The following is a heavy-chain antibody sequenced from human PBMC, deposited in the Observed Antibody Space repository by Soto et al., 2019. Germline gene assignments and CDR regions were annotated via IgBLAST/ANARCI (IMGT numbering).Heavy chain of an antibody. CDR1: GGSINTDYW. V-gene: IGHV4-4*01. D-gene: IGHD3-16*02. Sequence: TLSLTCAVSGGSINTDYWWSWVRQPPGKGLEWIGEVHHSGTTNYIQSLKSRLTMSVDKSGNRVSLEMTSVTAADTAVYFCARGFDYRWVYWGHGALVTVSS. CDR3: ARGFDYRWVY. CDR2: VHHSGTT. J-gene: IGHJ4*01.